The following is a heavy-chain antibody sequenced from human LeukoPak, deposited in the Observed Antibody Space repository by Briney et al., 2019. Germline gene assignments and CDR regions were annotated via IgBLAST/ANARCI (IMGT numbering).Heavy chain of an antibody. V-gene: IGHV3-11*01. Sequence: PGGSLRLSCAASGFNFSDYYMSWIRQTPGKGLEWVSYISGSSSVMYIADSVKGRFTLSRDNAKNSLYLHMNSLSAEDTAVYYCARELGVGRYSDYWGQGTLVTVSS. CDR2: ISGSSSVM. CDR3: ARELGVGRYSDY. J-gene: IGHJ4*02. CDR1: GFNFSDYY. D-gene: IGHD2-15*01.